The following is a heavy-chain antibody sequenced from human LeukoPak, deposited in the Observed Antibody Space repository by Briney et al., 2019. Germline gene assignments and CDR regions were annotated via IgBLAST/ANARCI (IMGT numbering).Heavy chain of an antibody. CDR2: ISSSSSYI. J-gene: IGHJ4*02. Sequence: GGSLRLSCAASGFTFSSYSMNWVHQAPGKGLEWVSSISSSSSYIYYADSVKGRFTISRDNAKNSLYLQMNSLRAEDTAVYYCARSMATMVRGVSFPPFDYWGQGTLVTVSS. CDR1: GFTFSSYS. CDR3: ARSMATMVRGVSFPPFDY. V-gene: IGHV3-21*01. D-gene: IGHD3-10*01.